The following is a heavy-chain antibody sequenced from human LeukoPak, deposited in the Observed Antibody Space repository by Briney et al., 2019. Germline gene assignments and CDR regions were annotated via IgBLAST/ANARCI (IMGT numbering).Heavy chain of an antibody. V-gene: IGHV4-34*01. Sequence: SETLSLTCTVSGGSINSYYWSWIRQPPGKGLEWIGEINHSGSTNYNPSLKSRVTISVDTSKNQFSLKLSSVTAADTAVYYCASITSRGWLLVDYWGQGTLVTVSS. CDR3: ASITSRGWLLVDY. D-gene: IGHD3-22*01. CDR2: INHSGST. CDR1: GGSINSYY. J-gene: IGHJ4*02.